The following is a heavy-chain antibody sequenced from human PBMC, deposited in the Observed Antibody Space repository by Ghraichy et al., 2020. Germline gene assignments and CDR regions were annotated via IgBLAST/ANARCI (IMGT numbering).Heavy chain of an antibody. CDR2: IYYSGST. CDR1: GGSITSSSYY. J-gene: IGHJ5*02. D-gene: IGHD3-10*01. Sequence: SETLSLICTVSGGSITSSSYYWGWIRQSPGKGLEWIGSIYYSGSTYYNPSLKSRVTISVDTSKSQFSLKLSFVTAADTAVYYCARHAGSTVVWFDPWGQGTLVTVSS. CDR3: ARHAGSTVVWFDP. V-gene: IGHV4-39*01.